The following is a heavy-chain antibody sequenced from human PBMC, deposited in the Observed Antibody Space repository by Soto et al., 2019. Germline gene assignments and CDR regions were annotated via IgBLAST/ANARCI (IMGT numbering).Heavy chain of an antibody. CDR1: GYTFTGYY. CDR2: INPNSGGT. Sequence: ASVKVSCKASGYTFTGYYMHWVRQAPGQGLEWMGWINPNSGGTNYAQKFQGWVTMTRDTSISIAYMELSRLRSDDTAVYYCARDLKGTLNYAFWSGYSSGGGMDVWGQGTTVTVSS. CDR3: ARDLKGTLNYAFWSGYSSGGGMDV. D-gene: IGHD3-3*01. V-gene: IGHV1-2*04. J-gene: IGHJ6*02.